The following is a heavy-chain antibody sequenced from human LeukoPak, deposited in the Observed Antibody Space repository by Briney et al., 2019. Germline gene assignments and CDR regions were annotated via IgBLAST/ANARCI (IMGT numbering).Heavy chain of an antibody. V-gene: IGHV4-34*01. Sequence: SETLSFTCAVYGESFSGYYWSWVRQPPGKGLEWIGEINHSGSTNYNPSLKSRVTISVDTSKNQFSLKLSSVTAADTAVYYCARGTRWLRFDYWGQGTLVTVSS. CDR2: INHSGST. D-gene: IGHD5-12*01. CDR3: ARGTRWLRFDY. CDR1: GESFSGYY. J-gene: IGHJ4*02.